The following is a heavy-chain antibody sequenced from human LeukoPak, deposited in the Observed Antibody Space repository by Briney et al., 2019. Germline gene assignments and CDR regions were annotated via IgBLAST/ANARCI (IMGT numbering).Heavy chain of an antibody. D-gene: IGHD1-26*01. CDR2: MNPNSGNS. V-gene: IGHV1-8*01. CDR1: GYTLTSYD. J-gene: IGHJ4*02. Sequence: ASVKVSCKASGYTLTSYDINWVRQATGQGLEWMGWMNPNSGNSGYAQKFQGRVTMTRDISISTAYMELSSLRSEDTAVYYCARGEGILGSYWGQGTLVTVSS. CDR3: ARGEGILGSY.